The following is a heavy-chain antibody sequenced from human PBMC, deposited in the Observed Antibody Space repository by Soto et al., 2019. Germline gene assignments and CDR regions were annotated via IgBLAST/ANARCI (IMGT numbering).Heavy chain of an antibody. V-gene: IGHV4-31*03. D-gene: IGHD6-19*01. CDR1: GGSISSGGYY. CDR2: IYYSGST. J-gene: IGHJ4*02. Sequence: PSETLSLTCTVSGGSISSGGYYWSWIRQHPGKGLEWIGYIYYSGSTYYNPSLKSRVTISVDTSKNQFSLKLSSVTAADTAVYYCARVPDSSGWLEYYSDYWGQGTLVTVSS. CDR3: ARVPDSSGWLEYYSDY.